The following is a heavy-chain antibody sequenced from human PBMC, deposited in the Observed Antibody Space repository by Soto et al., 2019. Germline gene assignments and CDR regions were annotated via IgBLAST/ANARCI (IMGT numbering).Heavy chain of an antibody. V-gene: IGHV1-69*01. Sequence: QVQLVESGPEVMKPGATVNVSCKASGGTFSSYSINWVRQAPRQGLERMGEIIPTFGTATYAQESQGRATTTADASTCPASMALRSLRSGGTVVYCCARDGGRHRGGIDSWGQGTVVPVSS. CDR2: IIPTFGTA. D-gene: IGHD1-26*01. CDR1: GGTFSSYS. CDR3: ARDGGRHRGGIDS. J-gene: IGHJ4*02.